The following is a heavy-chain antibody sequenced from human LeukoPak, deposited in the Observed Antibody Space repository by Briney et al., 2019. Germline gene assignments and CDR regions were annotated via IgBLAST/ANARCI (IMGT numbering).Heavy chain of an antibody. CDR3: AKGYTAGGGYYYYYMDV. D-gene: IGHD6-13*01. CDR1: GFTFTSYG. CDR2: IRYDGSNK. V-gene: IGHV3-30*02. J-gene: IGHJ6*03. Sequence: PGGSLRLSCAASGFTFTSYGMHWVRQAPGKGLEWVAFIRYDGSNKYYADSVKGRFTISRDNSKNTLYLQMNSLRAEDTAVYYCAKGYTAGGGYYYYYMDVWGKGTTVTVSS.